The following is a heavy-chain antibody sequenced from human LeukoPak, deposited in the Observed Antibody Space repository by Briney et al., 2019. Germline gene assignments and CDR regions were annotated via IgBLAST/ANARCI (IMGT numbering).Heavy chain of an antibody. CDR1: GYSISSGYY. CDR2: IYHSGST. D-gene: IGHD4-11*01. Sequence: SETLSLTCAVSGYSISSGYYWGWIRQPPGKGLEWIVTIYHSGSTHYNPSLKSRVTLSVDTSKNQFSLKLRSVTAADTAVYYCASLPSNTVTHDYWGQGTLVTVSS. CDR3: ASLPSNTVTHDY. J-gene: IGHJ4*02. V-gene: IGHV4-38-2*01.